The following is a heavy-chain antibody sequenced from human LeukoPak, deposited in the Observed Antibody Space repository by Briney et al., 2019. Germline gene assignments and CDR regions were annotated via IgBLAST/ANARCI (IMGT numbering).Heavy chain of an antibody. CDR2: INSDGSST. J-gene: IGHJ4*02. V-gene: IGHV3-74*01. Sequence: GGSLKLSCEASGFTFSSYWMHWVRQAPGKGLVWFSRINSDGSSTSYADSVKGRFTISRDNAKNTLYLQMSSLRAEDTAVYYCARDPGQQWFDFFDYWGQGTLVTVSS. CDR3: ARDPGQQWFDFFDY. CDR1: GFTFSSYW. D-gene: IGHD6-19*01.